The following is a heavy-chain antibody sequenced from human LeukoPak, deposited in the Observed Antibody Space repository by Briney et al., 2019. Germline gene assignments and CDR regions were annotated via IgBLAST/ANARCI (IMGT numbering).Heavy chain of an antibody. J-gene: IGHJ5*02. D-gene: IGHD3-10*01. Sequence: SETLSLTCTVSGASINNYYWAWIRQPPGKGLEWIGSIYYSGSTYYNPSLKSRVTISVDTSKDQISLKLSSVTAADTAVYCCTGSGSYYNVGINWFDPWGQGTLVTVSS. CDR2: IYYSGST. V-gene: IGHV4-39*01. CDR3: TGSGSYYNVGINWFDP. CDR1: GASINNYY.